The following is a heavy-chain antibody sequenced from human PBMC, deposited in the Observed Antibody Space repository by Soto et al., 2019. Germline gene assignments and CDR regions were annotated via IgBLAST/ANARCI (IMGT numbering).Heavy chain of an antibody. CDR3: AREGQPRRRFGMES. V-gene: IGHV4-34*01. Sequence: PSETLSLTCAVYGGSFSGYYWSWIRQPPGKGLEWIGEINHSVSTNYNPSLKSRVTISVDTSKNQFSLKLSSVTAADTAVYYCAREGQPRRRFGMESWGHGTTVIVS. J-gene: IGHJ6*02. D-gene: IGHD6-13*01. CDR1: GGSFSGYY. CDR2: INHSVST.